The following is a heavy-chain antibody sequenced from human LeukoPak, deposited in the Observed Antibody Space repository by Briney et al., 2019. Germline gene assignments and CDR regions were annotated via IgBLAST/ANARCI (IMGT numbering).Heavy chain of an antibody. V-gene: IGHV3-66*01. CDR1: GFTVSSIY. CDR3: AREWHFDY. Sequence: PGGSLRLSCAASGFTVSSIYMSWVRQAPGKGLEWVSIIYSGGSTYYAGSVKGRFTISRDNSKNTLYLQMNSLRAEDTAVYYCAREWHFDYWGQGTLVTVSS. D-gene: IGHD5-12*01. CDR2: IYSGGST. J-gene: IGHJ4*02.